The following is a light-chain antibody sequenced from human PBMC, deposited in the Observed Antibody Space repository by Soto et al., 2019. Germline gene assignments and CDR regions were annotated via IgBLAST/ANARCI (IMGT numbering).Light chain of an antibody. CDR2: GAS. J-gene: IGKJ5*01. CDR1: QSVSNNY. CDR3: QQYGSSPIT. Sequence: EIVLTQSPGTLSLSPGERATLSCRTSQSVSNNYLALYQQRPGHAPRLLIYGASNRATGIPGRFSGSGSGTDFPLTISRLEAEGFAVYYCQQYGSSPITFGQGTGLAIK. V-gene: IGKV3-20*01.